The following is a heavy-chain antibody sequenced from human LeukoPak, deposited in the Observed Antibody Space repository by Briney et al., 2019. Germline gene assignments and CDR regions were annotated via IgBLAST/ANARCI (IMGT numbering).Heavy chain of an antibody. Sequence: ASVKVSCKASGYTFTSYYMHWVRQAPGQGLEWMGIINPSGGGASSAQKFQGGVTMTRDTSTSTVFMELSSLRSEDTAVYYCASGQLRIAAAGTQGLPTHWGQGTLVTVSS. CDR2: INPSGGGA. CDR1: GYTFTSYY. V-gene: IGHV1-46*01. CDR3: ASGQLRIAAAGTQGLPTH. D-gene: IGHD6-13*01. J-gene: IGHJ4*02.